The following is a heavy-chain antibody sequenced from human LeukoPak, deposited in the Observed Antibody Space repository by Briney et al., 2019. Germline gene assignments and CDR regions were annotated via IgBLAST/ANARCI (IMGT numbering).Heavy chain of an antibody. Sequence: GGSLRLSCVASGFTFNSYAMHWVRQAPGKGLGWVAVIASDGGKEFYADSVQGRFTISRDNFRNTLYLEMDGLRVEDTAFYYCARALGAAPVNNWLDPWGQGTLVTVSP. D-gene: IGHD6-13*01. J-gene: IGHJ5*02. CDR3: ARALGAAPVNNWLDP. V-gene: IGHV3-30-3*01. CDR1: GFTFNSYA. CDR2: IASDGGKE.